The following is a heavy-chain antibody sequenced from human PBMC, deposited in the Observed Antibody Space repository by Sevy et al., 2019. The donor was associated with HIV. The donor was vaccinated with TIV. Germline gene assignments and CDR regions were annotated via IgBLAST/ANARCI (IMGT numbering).Heavy chain of an antibody. CDR3: ARVPGYSSGWYLNWFDP. D-gene: IGHD6-19*01. V-gene: IGHV4-34*01. CDR2: INHSGST. J-gene: IGHJ5*02. CDR1: GGSFSGYY. Sequence: SETLSVTCAVYGGSFSGYYWSWIRQPPGKGLEWIGEINHSGSTNYNPSLKSRVTISVDTSKNQFSLKLSSVTAADTAVYYCARVPGYSSGWYLNWFDPWGQGTLVTVSS.